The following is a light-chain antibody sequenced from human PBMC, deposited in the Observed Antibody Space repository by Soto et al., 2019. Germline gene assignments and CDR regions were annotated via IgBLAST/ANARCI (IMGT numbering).Light chain of an antibody. CDR1: QSVSSN. J-gene: IGKJ5*01. Sequence: IVLTKSPATLSVSPGERATLSCRASQSVSSNLAWYQQKPGQAPRLLISGASTRATGVPARFSGSGSGTEFTLTITSLRSEDFAVYCCQQYNNLPLTFGPGTRLEIK. CDR2: GAS. V-gene: IGKV3D-15*01. CDR3: QQYNNLPLT.